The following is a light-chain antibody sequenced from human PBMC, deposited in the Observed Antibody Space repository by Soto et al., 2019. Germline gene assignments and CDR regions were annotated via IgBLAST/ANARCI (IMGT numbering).Light chain of an antibody. J-gene: IGKJ1*01. Sequence: EIVLTPSPGTPSLSPGERATPSCRARQSVSSSYLAWYQQKPGQAPRLLIYGASSRATGIPDRFSGSGSGTDFTLTISRLEPEDFAVYYCQQYGSSQWTFGQGTKVDIK. CDR3: QQYGSSQWT. CDR2: GAS. CDR1: QSVSSSY. V-gene: IGKV3-20*01.